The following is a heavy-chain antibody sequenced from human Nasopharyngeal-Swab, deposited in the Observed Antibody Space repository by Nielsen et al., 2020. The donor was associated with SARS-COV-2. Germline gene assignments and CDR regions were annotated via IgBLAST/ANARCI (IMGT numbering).Heavy chain of an antibody. CDR2: ISAYNADT. Sequence: ASVKVSCKASGYTFTGYYMHWVRQAPGRGLEWMGWISAYNADTSYAQRLQDRLSMTTDTATNTAYMELRSLRSDDTAVYYCARDIEEWLVVPSLSFDYWGQGTLVTVSS. J-gene: IGHJ4*02. CDR1: GYTFTGYY. D-gene: IGHD3-3*01. V-gene: IGHV1-18*04. CDR3: ARDIEEWLVVPSLSFDY.